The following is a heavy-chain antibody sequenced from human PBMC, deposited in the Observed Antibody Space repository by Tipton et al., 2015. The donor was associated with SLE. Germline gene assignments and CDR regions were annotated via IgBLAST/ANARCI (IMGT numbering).Heavy chain of an antibody. D-gene: IGHD3-10*01. J-gene: IGHJ4*02. V-gene: IGHV3-30-3*01. CDR2: ISYDGSNK. CDR3: ARAPGGMVGGGVDY. CDR1: GFTFSSYA. Sequence: SLRLSCAASGFTFSSYAMHWVRQAPGKGLGWVAVISYDGSNKYYADSVKGRFTISRDNSKNTLYLQMNSLRAEDTAVYYCARAPGGMVGGGVDYSGQGTLVTVSS.